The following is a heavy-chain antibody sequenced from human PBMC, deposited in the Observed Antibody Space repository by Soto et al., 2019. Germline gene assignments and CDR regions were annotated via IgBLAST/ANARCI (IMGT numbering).Heavy chain of an antibody. Sequence: EVQLVESGGGLVKPGGSLRLSCGASGFTLSSYSMNWVRQAPGKGLEWVSFISFSSSDIYYADSVKGRFTISRDNAKNTLYLQMNSLRAEDTAVYYCARGDLWGYGRFDYWGQGTPVTVSS. J-gene: IGHJ4*02. V-gene: IGHV3-21*01. CDR1: GFTLSSYS. CDR3: ARGDLWGYGRFDY. CDR2: ISFSSSDI. D-gene: IGHD3-16*01.